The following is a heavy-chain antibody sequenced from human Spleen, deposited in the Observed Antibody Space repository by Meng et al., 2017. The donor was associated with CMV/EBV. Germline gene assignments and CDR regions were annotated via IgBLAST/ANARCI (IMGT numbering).Heavy chain of an antibody. D-gene: IGHD1-1*01. Sequence: KVSCKASGYSFANYYIAWVRQMPGKGLEWMGIIYPDDSDIRYSASFQGQVTISADKSISTAYLQWSSLRASDTAMYYCARHRGYSHYDAMDVWGQGTTVTVSS. CDR3: ARHRGYSHYDAMDV. CDR2: IYPDDSDI. J-gene: IGHJ6*02. CDR1: GYSFANYY. V-gene: IGHV5-51*01.